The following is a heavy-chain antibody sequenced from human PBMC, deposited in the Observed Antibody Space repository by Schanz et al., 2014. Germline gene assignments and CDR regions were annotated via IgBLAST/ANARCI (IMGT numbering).Heavy chain of an antibody. V-gene: IGHV3-74*02. Sequence: EVQLVESGGSVAKPGGSLRLSCATSGFTFRNYGMHWVRQAPGKGLEWVSRINSDGSTTIYADSVKGRFTISRDNAKNTLYLQMNSLRAEDTAVYYCARPLGPNYYYYGLDVWGQGTTVTVSS. CDR2: INSDGSTT. CDR1: GFTFRNYG. CDR3: ARPLGPNYYYYGLDV. J-gene: IGHJ6*02.